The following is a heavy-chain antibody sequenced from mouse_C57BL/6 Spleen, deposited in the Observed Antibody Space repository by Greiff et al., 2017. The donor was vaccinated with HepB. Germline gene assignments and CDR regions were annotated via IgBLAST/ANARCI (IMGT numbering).Heavy chain of an antibody. Sequence: DVKLVESGGGLVKPGGSLKLSCAASGFTFSDYGMHWVRQAPEKGLEWVAYISSGNSTIYYADTVKGRFTISRDNAKNTLFLHMTSLRSEDTAMYYCARDITTVGYFDVWGTGTTVTVSS. CDR2: ISSGNSTI. V-gene: IGHV5-17*01. J-gene: IGHJ1*03. D-gene: IGHD1-1*01. CDR3: ARDITTVGYFDV. CDR1: GFTFSDYG.